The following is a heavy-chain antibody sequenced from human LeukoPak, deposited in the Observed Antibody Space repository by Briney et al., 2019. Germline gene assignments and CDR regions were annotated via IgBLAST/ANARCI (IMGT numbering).Heavy chain of an antibody. CDR3: TTDYYCQILGTAAFYM. D-gene: IGHD3-10*01. V-gene: IGHV3-23*01. J-gene: IGHJ3*02. CDR2: VSGSGGTT. Sequence: GGSLSLTCAASVFIFSNYAMNWLRQAPGKGLEWLSAVSGSGGTTFYADSVKGRFTISRDNSKNTLYLQMNSRKAEDRSVLYYTTDYYCQILGTAAFYMCHERTMVAVSS. CDR1: VFIFSNYA.